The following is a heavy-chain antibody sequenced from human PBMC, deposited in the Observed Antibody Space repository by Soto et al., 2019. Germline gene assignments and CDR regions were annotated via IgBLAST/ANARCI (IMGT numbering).Heavy chain of an antibody. CDR3: ARDLRRDGYNYDFDY. CDR2: IYSCIPT. V-gene: IGHV3-66*03. CDR1: GFIVSCNN. J-gene: IGHJ4*02. D-gene: IGHD5-12*01. Sequence: GGSLRLSCAASGFIVSCNNLSWVRQAPGKGLEWVSVIYSCIPTCADSVTGRVTNSRDNSKNTLYLQMNSLRAEDTAVYYCARDLRRDGYNYDFDYWGQGTLVTVSS.